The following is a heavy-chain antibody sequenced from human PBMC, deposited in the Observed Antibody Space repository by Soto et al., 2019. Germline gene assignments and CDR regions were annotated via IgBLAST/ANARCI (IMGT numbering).Heavy chain of an antibody. V-gene: IGHV3-15*07. D-gene: IGHD1-1*01. Sequence: GGSLRLSCAASGFTFSDAWINWVSQAPGKGLEWVGRIKSKTDGGTTDYAAPVKGRFTISRDDSKNTLYLQMNSLKTEDTAVYYCTTGMGYNPGFDYWGQGTLVTVSS. CDR3: TTGMGYNPGFDY. CDR1: GFTFSDAW. J-gene: IGHJ4*02. CDR2: IKSKTDGGTT.